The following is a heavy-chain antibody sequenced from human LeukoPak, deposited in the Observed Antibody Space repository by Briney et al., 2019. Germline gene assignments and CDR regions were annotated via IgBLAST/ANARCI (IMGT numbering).Heavy chain of an antibody. J-gene: IGHJ1*01. CDR1: GGTFSSYA. V-gene: IGHV1-69*01. CDR3: ARRGGFGSGSYYNEYFQH. Sequence: SVKVSCKASGGTFSSYAISWVRQAPGQGLEWMGGIIPIFGTANYAQKFQGRVTITADESTSTAYMELSSLRSEDTAVYYCARRGGFGSGSYYNEYFQHWGRGTLVTVSS. D-gene: IGHD3-10*01. CDR2: IIPIFGTA.